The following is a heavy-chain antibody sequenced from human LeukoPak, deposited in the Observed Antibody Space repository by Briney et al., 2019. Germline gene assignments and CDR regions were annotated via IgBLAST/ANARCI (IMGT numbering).Heavy chain of an antibody. V-gene: IGHV4-59*08. CDR2: VHYTGST. Sequence: PSETLSLTCSISDGSISINYWSWIWQTPGKGLEWIGYVHYTGSTNYNAALKRRVTISLDTSKSQFSLSLRSVTAADGAMYYCARAASGWYGVFDLWGQGTLVTVSS. CDR1: DGSISINY. J-gene: IGHJ4*02. D-gene: IGHD6-19*01. CDR3: ARAASGWYGVFDL.